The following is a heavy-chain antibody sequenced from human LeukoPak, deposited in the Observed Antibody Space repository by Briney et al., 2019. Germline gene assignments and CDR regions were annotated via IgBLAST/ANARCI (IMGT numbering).Heavy chain of an antibody. CDR3: ASRLNVLRYPHDAFDI. V-gene: IGHV4-30-4*08. D-gene: IGHD3-9*01. J-gene: IGHJ3*02. CDR1: GGSISSGDYY. Sequence: PSETLSLTCTVSGGSISSGDYYWSWIRQPPGKGLEWIGYIYYSGSTYYNPSLKSRVTISVDTSKNQFSLKLSSVTAADTAVYYCASRLNVLRYPHDAFDIWGQGTMVTVSS. CDR2: IYYSGST.